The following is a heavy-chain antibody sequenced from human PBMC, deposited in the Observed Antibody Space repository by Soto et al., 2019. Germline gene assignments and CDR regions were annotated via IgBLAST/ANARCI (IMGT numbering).Heavy chain of an antibody. D-gene: IGHD1-1*01. Sequence: SETLSLTCTVSGGSINNHYWSWIRQPPGKGLEWIGYIYYRGTTYYNPSLRSRLTISIDTSEIQFSLKLSSVTAADTAVYYCASSYGNAWNTYWGQAIHVTVSS. J-gene: IGHJ4*02. CDR2: IYYRGTT. CDR1: GGSINNHY. V-gene: IGHV4-59*11. CDR3: ASSYGNAWNTY.